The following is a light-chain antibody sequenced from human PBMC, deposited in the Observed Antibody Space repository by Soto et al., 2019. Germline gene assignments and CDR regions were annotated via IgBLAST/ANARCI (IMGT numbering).Light chain of an antibody. V-gene: IGLV2-14*01. CDR2: EVT. J-gene: IGLJ2*01. Sequence: QSALSQPASVSGSPGQPITISCTGTSSDIGTYNYVSWYQQHPGKAPKVMIYEVTNRPSGVSNRFSGSKSGNTASLTISGLQAEDEADYYCSSYTSSSIPVVFGGGTQLTVL. CDR3: SSYTSSSIPVV. CDR1: SSDIGTYNY.